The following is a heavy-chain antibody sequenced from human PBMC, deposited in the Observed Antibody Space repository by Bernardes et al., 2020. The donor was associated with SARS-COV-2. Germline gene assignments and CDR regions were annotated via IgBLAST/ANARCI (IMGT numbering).Heavy chain of an antibody. Sequence: GGSLRLSCAASGFTFSSYAMSWVRQAPGKGLEWVSGISNSGDNTYYADSVKGRFTVSRDDSKNMVYLQVSSLRAEDTAVYYCVRRPDRPHYFYYGMDVWGQGTTVTVSS. V-gene: IGHV3-23*01. J-gene: IGHJ6*02. D-gene: IGHD2-15*01. CDR1: GFTFSSYA. CDR3: VRRPDRPHYFYYGMDV. CDR2: ISNSGDNT.